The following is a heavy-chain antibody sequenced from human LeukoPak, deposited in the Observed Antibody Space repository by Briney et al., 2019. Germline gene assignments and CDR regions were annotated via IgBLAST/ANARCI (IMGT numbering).Heavy chain of an antibody. CDR1: GYTLTELS. D-gene: IGHD3-22*01. CDR3: ATDAVVYDSSGYYYVY. Sequence: ASVKVSCKFSGYTLTELSMRWVRQAPGKGGEWMGGFDPEDGETIYAQKFQGRVTMTEDTSTDTAYMELSSLRSEDTAVYYCATDAVVYDSSGYYYVYWGQGTLVTVSS. V-gene: IGHV1-24*01. CDR2: FDPEDGET. J-gene: IGHJ4*02.